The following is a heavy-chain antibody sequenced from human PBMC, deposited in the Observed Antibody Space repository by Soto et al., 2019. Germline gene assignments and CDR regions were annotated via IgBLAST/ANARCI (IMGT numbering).Heavy chain of an antibody. CDR3: AKSRENIVLMVYAIRPNYYYGMDV. D-gene: IGHD2-8*01. CDR2: IIPIFGTA. V-gene: IGHV1-69*13. Sequence: ASVKVSCKASGGTFSSYAISWVRQAPGQGLEWMGGIIPIFGTANYAQKFQGRVTITADESTSTAYMELSSLRSEDTAVYYCAKSRENIVLMVYAIRPNYYYGMDVWGQGTTVSAP. CDR1: GGTFSSYA. J-gene: IGHJ6*02.